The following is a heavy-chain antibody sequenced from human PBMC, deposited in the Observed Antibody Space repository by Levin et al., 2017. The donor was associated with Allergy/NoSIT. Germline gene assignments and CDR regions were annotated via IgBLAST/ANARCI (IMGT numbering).Heavy chain of an antibody. CDR2: IYWDDDK. Sequence: SGPTLVKPTQTLTLTCTFSGFSLSTSGVGVGWIRQPPGKALEWLALIYWDDDKRYSPSLKSRLTITKDTSKNQVVLTMTNMDPVDTATYYCAHTPGLEWLLYFDYWGQGTLVTVSS. J-gene: IGHJ4*02. V-gene: IGHV2-5*02. CDR3: AHTPGLEWLLYFDY. CDR1: GFSLSTSGVG. D-gene: IGHD3-3*01.